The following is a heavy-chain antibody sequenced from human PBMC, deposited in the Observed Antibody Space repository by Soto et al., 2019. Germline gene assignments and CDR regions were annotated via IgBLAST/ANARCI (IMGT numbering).Heavy chain of an antibody. CDR3: ARDRELYSSGWYGWWYFDL. J-gene: IGHJ2*01. V-gene: IGHV1-2*02. D-gene: IGHD6-19*01. CDR2: INPKSGGT. Sequence: QVQLVQSGAEVKKPGASVKVSCKASGYTFTGYYMHWVRQAPGQGLEWMGWINPKSGGTSYAQKFQGRVTMTRDTSISTAYMELRRLRSDDTAVYYCARDRELYSSGWYGWWYFDLWCRGTLVTVSS. CDR1: GYTFTGYY.